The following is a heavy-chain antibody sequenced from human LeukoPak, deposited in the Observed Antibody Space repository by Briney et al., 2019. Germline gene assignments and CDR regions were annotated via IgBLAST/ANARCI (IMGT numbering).Heavy chain of an antibody. V-gene: IGHV1-18*01. J-gene: IGHJ5*02. Sequence: GASVKVSCKASGYTLTNYGVSWVRQAPGQGLEWMGWNSSYNDDTDYAQKFQGRVTMTTDTSTSTAYMELRSLRSDDTAVYYCVRVVRGIIQSKRSTWLDPWAQGTLVSVSS. CDR1: GYTLTNYG. CDR2: NSSYNDDT. D-gene: IGHD3-10*01. CDR3: VRVVRGIIQSKRSTWLDP.